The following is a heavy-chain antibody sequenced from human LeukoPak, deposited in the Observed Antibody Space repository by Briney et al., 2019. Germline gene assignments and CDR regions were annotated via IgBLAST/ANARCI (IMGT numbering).Heavy chain of an antibody. CDR1: GFTFSNYY. CDR2: ISARGDRI. J-gene: IGHJ3*01. CDR3: ARALQDSFHYFSPGAFDF. Sequence: GGSLRLSCAASGFTFSNYYLAWIRQAPGKGLEWLSFISARGDRIYQLDSVKGRFTISRDNAKNTLNLQMVRLRADDTAVYYCARALQDSFHYFSPGAFDFWGRGTLVTVSS. D-gene: IGHD3-22*01. V-gene: IGHV3-11*04.